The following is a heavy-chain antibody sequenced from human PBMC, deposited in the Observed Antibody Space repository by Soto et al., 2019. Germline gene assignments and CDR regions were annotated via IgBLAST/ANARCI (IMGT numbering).Heavy chain of an antibody. Sequence: GGSLRLSCAASGFTFSSYAMSWVRQAPGKGLEWVSAISGSGGSTYYADSVKGRFTISRDNSKNTLYLQRNSLRAEDTAVYYCAKDRQPQGKRYYFDYWGQGTLVTVSS. CDR2: ISGSGGST. CDR1: GFTFSSYA. CDR3: AKDRQPQGKRYYFDY. V-gene: IGHV3-23*01. J-gene: IGHJ4*02. D-gene: IGHD4-17*01.